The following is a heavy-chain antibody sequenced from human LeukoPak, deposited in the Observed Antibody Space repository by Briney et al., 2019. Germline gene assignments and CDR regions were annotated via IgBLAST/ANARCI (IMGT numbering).Heavy chain of an antibody. CDR2: IDPSDSYT. CDR3: SIGGLATRRVVDY. Sequence: GESLKISCKGSGYSFTSYWISWVRQMPGKGLEWMGRIDPSDSYTNYSPSFQGHVTISADKSISTAYLQWSSLKASDTAMYYCSIGGLATRRVVDYWGQGTLVTVSS. J-gene: IGHJ4*02. V-gene: IGHV5-10-1*01. CDR1: GYSFTSYW. D-gene: IGHD5-24*01.